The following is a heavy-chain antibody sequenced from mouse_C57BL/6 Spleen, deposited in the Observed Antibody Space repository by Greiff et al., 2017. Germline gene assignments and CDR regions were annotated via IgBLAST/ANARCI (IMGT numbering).Heavy chain of an antibody. J-gene: IGHJ2*01. Sequence: QVQLQQSGAELVRPGTSVKMSCKASGYTFTNYWIGWAKQRPGHGLEWIGDIYPGGGYTNYNEKFKGKDTLTADKSSSTAYMQFSSLTSEDSAIYYCARSYYGTPFGCWGQGTTLTVSS. CDR1: GYTFTNYW. CDR3: ARSYYGTPFGC. CDR2: IYPGGGYT. V-gene: IGHV1-63*01. D-gene: IGHD1-1*01.